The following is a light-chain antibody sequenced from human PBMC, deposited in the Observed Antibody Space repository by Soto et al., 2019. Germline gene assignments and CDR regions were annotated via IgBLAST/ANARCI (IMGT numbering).Light chain of an antibody. CDR3: QQYGSSPPIT. CDR1: QSVSSY. Sequence: EIVLTQSPATLSLPPGERATLSCRASQSVSSYLAWYQQKPGQAPRLLIYDASNRATGITDRFSGSGSGTHFTLTISRLDPEDFAVYYCQQYGSSPPITSGQGTRVEIK. CDR2: DAS. J-gene: IGKJ5*01. V-gene: IGKV3-20*01.